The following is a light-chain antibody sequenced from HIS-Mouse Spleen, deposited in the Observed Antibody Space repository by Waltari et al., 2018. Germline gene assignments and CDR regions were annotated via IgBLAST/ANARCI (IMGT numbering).Light chain of an antibody. J-gene: IGLJ3*02. CDR1: RRDVASYNL. CDR3: CSYAGSSTWV. V-gene: IGLV2-23*01. CDR2: EGS. Sequence: QSALTQPASVSVSPGQSITISCTRTRRDVASYNLVSWYQQHPGKAPKLMIYEGSKRPSGVSNRFSGSKSGNTASLTISGLQAEDEADYYCCSYAGSSTWVFGGGTKLTVL.